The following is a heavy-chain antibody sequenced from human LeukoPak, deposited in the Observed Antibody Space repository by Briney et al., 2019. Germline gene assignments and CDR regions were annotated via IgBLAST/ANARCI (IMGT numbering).Heavy chain of an antibody. CDR2: ISGSGGST. D-gene: IGHD3-22*01. CDR1: GVTFDDYA. J-gene: IGHJ4*02. V-gene: IGHV3-23*01. CDR3: AKFQSLLNYYFDY. Sequence: GGALRLSCAASGVTFDDYAMHWVRQAPGKGVEWVSSISGSGGSTYSAASVKGPFTVSRANSKNTLYLQVNSLRAEDAAVYYCAKFQSLLNYYFDYWGQGTLVTVSS.